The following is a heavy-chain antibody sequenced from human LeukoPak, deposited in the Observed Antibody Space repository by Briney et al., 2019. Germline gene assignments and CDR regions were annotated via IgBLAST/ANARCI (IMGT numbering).Heavy chain of an antibody. CDR3: ARDQGAPYAFDI. D-gene: IGHD1-26*01. CDR2: IYYSGST. V-gene: IGHV4-31*03. J-gene: IGHJ3*02. CDR1: GGSISSGGYY. Sequence: PSETLSLTCTVSGGSISSGGYYWSWIRQHPGKGLEWIGYIYYSGSTYYNPSLKSRVTISVDTSKNQLSLKLSSVTAADTAVYYCARDQGAPYAFDIWGQGTMVTVSS.